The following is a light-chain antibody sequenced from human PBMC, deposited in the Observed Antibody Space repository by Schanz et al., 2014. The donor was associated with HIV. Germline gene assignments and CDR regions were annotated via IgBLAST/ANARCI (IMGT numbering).Light chain of an antibody. V-gene: IGKV1-5*03. J-gene: IGKJ2*01. CDR3: QNYNNYYYT. Sequence: DIQMTQSPSALSASVGDRVTITCRASQSINRWLAWYQQKPGRAPKLIIYKTSNLESGVPSRFSGSGSGTEFTLTINSLQPDDLGTYYCQNYNNYYYTFGQGTKLEI. CDR2: KTS. CDR1: QSINRW.